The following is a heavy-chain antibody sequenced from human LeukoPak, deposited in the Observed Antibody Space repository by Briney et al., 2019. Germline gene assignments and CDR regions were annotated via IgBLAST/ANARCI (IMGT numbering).Heavy chain of an antibody. D-gene: IGHD3-10*01. Sequence: GGSLRLSCAASGFTFSSYSMNWVRQAPGKGLEWVSYISSSGSTIYYADSVKGRFTISRDNAKNSLYLQMNSLRAEDTAVYYCARGAMVRGVITWGQGTLVTVSS. CDR2: ISSSGSTI. J-gene: IGHJ4*02. V-gene: IGHV3-48*04. CDR3: ARGAMVRGVIT. CDR1: GFTFSSYS.